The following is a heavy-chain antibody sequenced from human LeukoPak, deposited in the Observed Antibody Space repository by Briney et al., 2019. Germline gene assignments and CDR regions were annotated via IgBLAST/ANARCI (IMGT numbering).Heavy chain of an antibody. V-gene: IGHV4-30-4*01. D-gene: IGHD3-10*01. Sequence: PSQTLSLTCTVSGGSISSGDYYWSWIRQPPGKGLEWIGYIYYSGSTYYNPSLKSRVTISVDTSKNQFSLKLSSVTAADTAVYYCARGWGTVRGLFINWFDPWGQGTLVTVSS. CDR3: ARGWGTVRGLFINWFDP. CDR2: IYYSGST. J-gene: IGHJ5*02. CDR1: GGSISSGDYY.